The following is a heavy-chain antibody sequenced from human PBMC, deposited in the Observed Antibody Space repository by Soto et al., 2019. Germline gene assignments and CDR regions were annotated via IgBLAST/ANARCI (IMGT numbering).Heavy chain of an antibody. J-gene: IGHJ6*02. D-gene: IGHD6-13*01. Sequence: GESLKISCKGSGYSFTSYWIGWVRQMPGKGLEWMGIIYPGDSDTRYSPSFQGQVTISADKSISTAYLQWSSLKASDTAIYYCARLGGIAAAGNYYSGMDVWAQGPRVPVS. CDR2: IYPGDSDT. CDR3: ARLGGIAAAGNYYSGMDV. V-gene: IGHV5-51*01. CDR1: GYSFTSYW.